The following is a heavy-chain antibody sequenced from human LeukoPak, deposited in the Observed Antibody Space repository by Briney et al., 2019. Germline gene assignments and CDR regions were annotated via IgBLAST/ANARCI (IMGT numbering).Heavy chain of an antibody. D-gene: IGHD3-3*01. V-gene: IGHV3-30*02. J-gene: IGHJ6*03. CDR1: GFTFSSYG. Sequence: GGSLRLSCAASGFTFSSYGMDWVRQAPGKGLEWVAFIRYDGSNKYYADSVKGRFTISRDNSKNTLYLQMNSLRAEDTAVYYCAKGQKEYRGYDFWSGSKSGGDYYYYYMDVWGKGTTVTVSS. CDR3: AKGQKEYRGYDFWSGSKSGGDYYYYYMDV. CDR2: IRYDGSNK.